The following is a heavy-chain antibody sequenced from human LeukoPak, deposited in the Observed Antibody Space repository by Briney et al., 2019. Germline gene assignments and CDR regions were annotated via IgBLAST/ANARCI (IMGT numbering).Heavy chain of an antibody. V-gene: IGHV4-4*07. J-gene: IGHJ6*03. CDR2: IYTSGST. Sequence: SETLSLTCTVSGGSISSYYWSWIRQPAGKGLEWIGRIYTSGSTNYNPSLKSRVTMSVDTSKNQFSLKLSSVTAADTAVYYCARDWGYYGSGSPYYYYYMDVWGKGTTVTVSS. D-gene: IGHD3-10*01. CDR3: ARDWGYYGSGSPYYYYYMDV. CDR1: GGSISSYY.